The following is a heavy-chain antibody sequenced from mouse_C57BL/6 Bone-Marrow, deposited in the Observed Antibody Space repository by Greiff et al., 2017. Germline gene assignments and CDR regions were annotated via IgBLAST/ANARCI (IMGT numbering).Heavy chain of an antibody. CDR2: SYPRSGNT. Sequence: QVQLKASGAELARPGASVKLSCKASGYTFTSYGISWVKQSTGQGLEWIGESYPRSGNTYDNEKFKGKATLTADKSSSTAYMELRILTSEDSAVYFCARLDYYGSSSFAYWGQGTLVTVSA. V-gene: IGHV1-81*01. CDR3: ARLDYYGSSSFAY. CDR1: GYTFTSYG. J-gene: IGHJ3*01. D-gene: IGHD1-1*01.